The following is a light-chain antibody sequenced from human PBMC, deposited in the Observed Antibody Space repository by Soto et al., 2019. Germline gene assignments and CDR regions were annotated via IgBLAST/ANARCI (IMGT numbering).Light chain of an antibody. V-gene: IGKV1-39*01. CDR2: SAS. CDR1: QSISTY. CDR3: QQSYSTPCT. Sequence: DIQMTQSPSSLSASVGDRVTISCRASQSISTYLNWYQQKPGKAPKFLIYSASSLQSGVPSRFSGSGYGTDFTLTISSLQPEDFSTYYCQQSYSTPCTFGQRTKLEIK. J-gene: IGKJ2*02.